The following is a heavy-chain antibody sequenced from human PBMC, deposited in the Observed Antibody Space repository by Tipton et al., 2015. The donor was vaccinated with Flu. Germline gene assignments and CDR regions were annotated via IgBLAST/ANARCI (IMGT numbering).Heavy chain of an antibody. Sequence: LRLSCTVSGGSISSYYWGWIRQPPGKGLEWIGSIYYSGSTYYNPSLKSRVTISVDTSKNQFSLKLSSVTAADTAVYYCARGKGDFDYWGQGTLVTVSS. CDR1: GGSISSYY. CDR2: IYYSGST. V-gene: IGHV4-39*07. CDR3: ARGKGDFDY. J-gene: IGHJ4*02.